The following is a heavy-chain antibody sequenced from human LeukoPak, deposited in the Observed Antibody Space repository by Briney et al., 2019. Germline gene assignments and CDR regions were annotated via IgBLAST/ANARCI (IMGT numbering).Heavy chain of an antibody. CDR2: FYSSGST. Sequence: SETLSLTCTVSGGSVSTYYWSWIRQPAGKGLEWIGRFYSSGSTSYNPSLKSRVSMSIDTSKNQFSLNLTSVTAADTAVYYCAKVAGSRYFDIWRRGTLVTVSS. V-gene: IGHV4-4*07. D-gene: IGHD6-19*01. CDR3: AKVAGSRYFDI. CDR1: GGSVSTYY. J-gene: IGHJ2*01.